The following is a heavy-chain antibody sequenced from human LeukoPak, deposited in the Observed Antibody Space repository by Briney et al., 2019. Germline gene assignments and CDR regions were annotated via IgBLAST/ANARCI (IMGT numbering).Heavy chain of an antibody. Sequence: SETLSLTCTVYGGSFNTYYWSWIRQPPGKGLEWIGEIIHSVSTTYNPSLKSRATISVDTSKNQFSLNLSSVTAADTGVYYCARRYPRPRDYFDYWGQGTLVTVSS. CDR2: IIHSVST. CDR3: ARRYPRPRDYFDY. V-gene: IGHV4-34*12. D-gene: IGHD1-26*01. CDR1: GGSFNTYY. J-gene: IGHJ4*02.